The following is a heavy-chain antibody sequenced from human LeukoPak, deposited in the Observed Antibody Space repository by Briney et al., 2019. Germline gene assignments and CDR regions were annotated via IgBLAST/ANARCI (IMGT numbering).Heavy chain of an antibody. CDR1: GFTFSNAW. Sequence: KPGGSLRLSCAASGFTFSNAWMSWVRQAPGKGLEWVGRIKSKTDGGTTDYAAPVKGRFTISRGDSKNTLYLQMNSLKTEDTAVYYCTTGGYCSSTSCYVHWGQGTLVTVSS. D-gene: IGHD2-2*03. CDR3: TTGGYCSSTSCYVH. J-gene: IGHJ4*02. CDR2: IKSKTDGGTT. V-gene: IGHV3-15*01.